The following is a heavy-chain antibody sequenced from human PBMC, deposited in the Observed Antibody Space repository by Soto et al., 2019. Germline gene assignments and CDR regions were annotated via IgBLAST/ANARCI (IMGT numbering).Heavy chain of an antibody. CDR3: ARGPDYSSSWYNWFDP. V-gene: IGHV3-66*01. CDR2: IYSGGST. Sequence: EVQLVESGGGLVQPGGSLRLSCAASGFTVSSNYMSWVRQAPGKGLEWVSVIYSGGSTYYADSVKGRFTISRDNSKNTLYLQMNSLRAEDTAVYYCARGPDYSSSWYNWFDPWGQGTLVTVSS. J-gene: IGHJ5*02. D-gene: IGHD6-13*01. CDR1: GFTVSSNY.